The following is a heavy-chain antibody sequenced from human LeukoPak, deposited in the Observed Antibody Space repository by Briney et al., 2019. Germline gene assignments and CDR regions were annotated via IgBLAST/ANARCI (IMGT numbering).Heavy chain of an antibody. D-gene: IGHD3-22*01. CDR2: ISYDGSNK. J-gene: IGHJ4*02. CDR3: ARAQDSSIFDY. CDR1: GFTFSSYA. Sequence: PGGSLRLSCAASGFTFSSYAMHWVRQAPGKGLEWVAVISYDGSNKYYADSVKGRFTISRDNSKNTLYLQMNSLRAEDTAVYYCARAQDSSIFDYWGQGTLVTVSS. V-gene: IGHV3-30-3*01.